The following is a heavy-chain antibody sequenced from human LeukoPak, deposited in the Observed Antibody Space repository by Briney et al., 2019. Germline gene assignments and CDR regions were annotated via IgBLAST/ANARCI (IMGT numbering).Heavy chain of an antibody. CDR2: ISGSGGST. CDR3: AIDSDGYSSGYDTDY. J-gene: IGHJ4*02. D-gene: IGHD3-22*01. V-gene: IGHV3-23*01. CDR1: GFTFSSYA. Sequence: GGSLRLSRAASGFTFSSYAMSWVRQAPGKGLEWVSAISGSGGSTYYADSVKGRFTISRDNSKNTLYLQMNSLRAEDTAVYYCAIDSDGYSSGYDTDYWGQGTLVTVSS.